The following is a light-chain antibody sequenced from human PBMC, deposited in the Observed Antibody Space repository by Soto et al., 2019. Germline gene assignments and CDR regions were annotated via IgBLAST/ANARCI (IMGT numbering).Light chain of an antibody. J-gene: IGKJ4*01. V-gene: IGKV4-1*01. Sequence: DIVMTQSPDSLAVSLGDRATINGKSSQRGLYSSNNKNYLGWYQQKVGQPPKLLIYWASTRESGVPDRFSGSASGTDFSVTISSLQAEEAAVYYCQQYYSKPLTFGGGNKVEIK. CDR2: WAS. CDR1: QRGLYSSNNKNY. CDR3: QQYYSKPLT.